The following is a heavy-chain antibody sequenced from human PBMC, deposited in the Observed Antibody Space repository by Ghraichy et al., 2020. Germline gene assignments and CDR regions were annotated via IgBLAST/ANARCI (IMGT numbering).Heavy chain of an antibody. V-gene: IGHV1-69*13. CDR2: LIPIFPTS. D-gene: IGHD3-10*01. CDR3: AVRLWRDYGSGTSSYVMTDWFDP. J-gene: IGHJ5*02. Sequence: SVKVSCKASGGTFSSHAISWVRQAPEQGLEWRGGLIPIFPTSPYAPKFQARVTITAVDSTTTVYMELNNLRPDDTAIYYCAVRLWRDYGSGTSSYVMTDWFDPWGQGTLVTVSS. CDR1: GGTFSSHA.